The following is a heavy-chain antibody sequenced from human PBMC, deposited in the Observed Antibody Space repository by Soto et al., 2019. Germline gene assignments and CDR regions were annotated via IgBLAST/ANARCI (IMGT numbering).Heavy chain of an antibody. CDR2: ISYDGSNK. V-gene: IGHV3-30*18. D-gene: IGHD6-19*01. Sequence: PGGSLRLSCAASGFTFSSYGMHWVRQAPGKGLEWVAVISYDGSNKYYADSVKGRFTISRDNSKNTLYLQMNSLRAEDTAVYYCAKDRQWLAYYFDYWGQGTLVTVSS. CDR3: AKDRQWLAYYFDY. CDR1: GFTFSSYG. J-gene: IGHJ4*02.